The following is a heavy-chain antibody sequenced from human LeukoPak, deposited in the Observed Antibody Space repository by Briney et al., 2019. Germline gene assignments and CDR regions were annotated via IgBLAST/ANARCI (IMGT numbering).Heavy chain of an antibody. CDR2: IYYSGST. Sequence: SETLSLTCTVSGGSISHYFWSWIRQPPGKALEWIGYIYYSGSTNYNPSLKSRVTISVDTSKNQFSLKLSSVTAADTAVYYCAKTVAGYWYFDLWGRGTLVTVSA. CDR1: GGSISHYF. D-gene: IGHD6-19*01. J-gene: IGHJ2*01. CDR3: AKTVAGYWYFDL. V-gene: IGHV4-59*08.